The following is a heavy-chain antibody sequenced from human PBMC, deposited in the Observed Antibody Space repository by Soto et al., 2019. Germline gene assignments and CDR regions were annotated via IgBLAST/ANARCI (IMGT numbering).Heavy chain of an antibody. D-gene: IGHD6-13*01. J-gene: IGHJ4*02. CDR1: GGSISSYY. CDR2: IYYTGLS. V-gene: IGHV4-59*01. CDR3: ASHSSHWPFFDF. Sequence: SETLSLTCTVSGGSISSYYWSWIRQPPGKGLEWIGYIYYTGLSNSNPSLYSRVTMSVDTSKNQFSLKLSSVTAADTAVYYCASHSSHWPFFDFWGQGTLVTVSS.